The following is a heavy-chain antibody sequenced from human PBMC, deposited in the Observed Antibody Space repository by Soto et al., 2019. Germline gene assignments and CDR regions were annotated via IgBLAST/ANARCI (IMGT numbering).Heavy chain of an antibody. D-gene: IGHD2-2*01. J-gene: IGHJ4*02. CDR1: GGTFSSYA. V-gene: IGHV1-69*13. CDR2: IIPIFGTA. CDR3: ARVRYCSSTSCYYFDY. Sequence: SVKVSCKASGGTFSSYAISWVRQAPGQGLEWMGGIIPIFGTANYAQKFQGRVTITADESTSTAYMELSSLRSEDTAVYYCARVRYCSSTSCYYFDYWGQGTLVTVSS.